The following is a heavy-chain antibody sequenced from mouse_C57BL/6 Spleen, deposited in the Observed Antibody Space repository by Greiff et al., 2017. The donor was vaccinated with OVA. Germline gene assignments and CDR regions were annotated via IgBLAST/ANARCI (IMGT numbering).Heavy chain of an antibody. Sequence: EVKLMESGPGLVKPSQSLSLTCYVTGYSITSGYYWNWIRQFPGNKLEWRGYISYDGSHNYNPSLKKRISSTRDTSKHQFFLKWNSVTTEDTATYYCARDGLDDYDDGFAYWGQGTLVTVSA. D-gene: IGHD2-4*01. J-gene: IGHJ3*01. CDR3: ARDGLDDYDDGFAY. CDR2: ISYDGSH. CDR1: GYSITSGYY. V-gene: IGHV3-6*01.